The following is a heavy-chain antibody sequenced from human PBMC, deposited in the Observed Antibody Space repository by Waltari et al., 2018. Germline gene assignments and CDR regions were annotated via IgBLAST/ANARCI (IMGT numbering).Heavy chain of an antibody. D-gene: IGHD4-17*01. J-gene: IGHJ4*02. CDR1: GGSFRYYY. CDR2: IYDTGTT. V-gene: IGHV4-59*01. Sequence: QVQLRESGPGLVKPSETLSLTCHVPGGSFRYYYWHWIRQPPGKGLEWIGYIYDTGTTNYNPSLKSRVTISLDTSKSQFSLSLNSLTAADTAVYYCAREKRNDYGESFDYWGQGIPVTVSS. CDR3: AREKRNDYGESFDY.